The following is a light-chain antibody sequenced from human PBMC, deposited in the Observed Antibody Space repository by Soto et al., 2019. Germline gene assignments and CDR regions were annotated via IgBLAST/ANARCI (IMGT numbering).Light chain of an antibody. CDR1: SSDVGGYNY. Sequence: QSALTQPPSASGSPGQSVTISCTGTSSDVGGYNYVSWYQQHPGKAPKVIIYDVSKRPSGVPDRFSGSKSGNTASLTVSGLHTEDEADYYCGSHAGSSAVFGGGTKLTVL. CDR3: GSHAGSSAV. V-gene: IGLV2-8*01. J-gene: IGLJ2*01. CDR2: DVS.